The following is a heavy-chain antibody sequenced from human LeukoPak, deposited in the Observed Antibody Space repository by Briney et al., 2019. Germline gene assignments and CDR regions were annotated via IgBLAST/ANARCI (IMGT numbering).Heavy chain of an antibody. D-gene: IGHD3-9*01. J-gene: IGHJ4*02. CDR1: GYTFTGYY. CDR2: INPNSGGT. CDR3: ASFLPLRYFDWSKTDFDY. Sequence: GASVKVSCKASGYTFTGYYMHWVRQAPGQGLEWMGWINPNSGGTNYAQKFQGRVTMTRDTSISTAYMELSRLRSDDTAVYYCASFLPLRYFDWSKTDFDYWGQGTPVTVSS. V-gene: IGHV1-2*02.